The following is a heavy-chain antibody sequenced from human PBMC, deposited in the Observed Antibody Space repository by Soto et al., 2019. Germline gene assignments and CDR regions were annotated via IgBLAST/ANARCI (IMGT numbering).Heavy chain of an antibody. Sequence: GESLKISCAASGFTFSSYSMNWVRQAPGKGLEWVSYISSSSSTIYYADSVKGRFTISRDNAKNSLYLQMNSLRAEDTAVYYCARDSGYCTNGVCYIDAFDIWGQGTMVTVSS. V-gene: IGHV3-48*01. J-gene: IGHJ3*02. CDR2: ISSSSSTI. D-gene: IGHD2-8*01. CDR1: GFTFSSYS. CDR3: ARDSGYCTNGVCYIDAFDI.